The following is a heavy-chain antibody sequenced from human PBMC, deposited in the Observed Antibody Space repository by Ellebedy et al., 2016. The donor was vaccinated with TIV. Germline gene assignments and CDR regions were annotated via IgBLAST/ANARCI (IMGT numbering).Heavy chain of an antibody. CDR1: GFTFSTAW. V-gene: IGHV3-15*01. J-gene: IGHJ4*02. D-gene: IGHD6-19*01. CDR2: IKSKTDGGPT. Sequence: GESLKISCAASGFTFSTAWMTWVRQAPGKGLEWVGRIKSKTDGGPTDYAAPVKGRFTISRDDSKNTLYLQMNSLKTEDTAVYYCSTGGGYYGWDYWGQGTLVTVSS. CDR3: STGGGYYGWDY.